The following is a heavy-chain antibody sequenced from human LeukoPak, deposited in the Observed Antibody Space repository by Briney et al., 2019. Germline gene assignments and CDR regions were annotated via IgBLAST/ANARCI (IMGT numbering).Heavy chain of an antibody. Sequence: TGGSLRLSCAASGFSFSSFAMTWVRQAPGKGLEWVSVIRGGGGSTTYADAVKGRFTISRDNSKNTLYLQMNSLRVEDTAVYYCAKDRGRTWVQVANWGQGTLVTVSS. CDR1: GFSFSSFA. CDR3: AKDRGRTWVQVAN. D-gene: IGHD2-15*01. CDR2: IRGGGGST. J-gene: IGHJ4*02. V-gene: IGHV3-23*01.